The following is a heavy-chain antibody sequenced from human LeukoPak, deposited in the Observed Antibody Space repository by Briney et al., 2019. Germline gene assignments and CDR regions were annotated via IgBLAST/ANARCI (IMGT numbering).Heavy chain of an antibody. CDR3: ARVAKDAY. Sequence: GGSLRLSCAASGSYWMHWVRQAPGKGLVWVSHITSDGSWTGYADSVKGRFTISRDNAKNTLYLQMNSLRAEDTAVYYCARVAKDAYWGQGTLVTVSS. CDR1: GSYW. CDR2: ITSDGSWT. V-gene: IGHV3-74*01. J-gene: IGHJ4*02. D-gene: IGHD4/OR15-4a*01.